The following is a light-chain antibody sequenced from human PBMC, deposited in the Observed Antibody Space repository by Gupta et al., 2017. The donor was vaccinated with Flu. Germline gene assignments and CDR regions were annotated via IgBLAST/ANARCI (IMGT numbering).Light chain of an antibody. CDR1: QSVNSN. CDR3: QQYNNWPPRYT. J-gene: IGKJ2*01. Sequence: EIVMTQSPATLSVSPRERATLSCRASQSVNSNLAWYQQKPGQAPRLLIYGASTRATGIPARFSGSGSGTEFILTISSLQSEDFAVYYCQQYNNWPPRYTFGQGTKLEIK. CDR2: GAS. V-gene: IGKV3-15*01.